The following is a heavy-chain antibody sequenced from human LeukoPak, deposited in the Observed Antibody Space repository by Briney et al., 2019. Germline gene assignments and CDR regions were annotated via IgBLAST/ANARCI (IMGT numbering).Heavy chain of an antibody. CDR1: GFTFSSYW. D-gene: IGHD5/OR15-5a*01. Sequence: GGSLRLSCAASGFTFSSYWMHWVRQAPGKGLVWVSRINSDGSSTTYADSVKGRFTTSRDNAKNTLYLQMNSLRAEDTAVFYCARGVYYFDLWGRGTLVTVSS. V-gene: IGHV3-74*01. CDR2: INSDGSST. CDR3: ARGVYYFDL. J-gene: IGHJ2*01.